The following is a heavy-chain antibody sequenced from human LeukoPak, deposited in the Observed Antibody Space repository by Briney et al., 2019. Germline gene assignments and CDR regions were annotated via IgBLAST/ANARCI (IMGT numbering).Heavy chain of an antibody. CDR3: VRDYFCSGGTCDDCFDP. CDR2: ISTYDHDT. CDR1: GYTFTNYG. J-gene: IGHJ5*02. V-gene: IGHV1-18*01. Sequence: GASVKVSCKASGYTFTNYGISWVRQAPGQGLEWMAWISTYDHDTNYAQKFRGRCTITTDTSTSTAYMELRSLGSDDTAVYYCVRDYFCSGGTCDDCFDPWGQGTLVTVSS. D-gene: IGHD2-15*01.